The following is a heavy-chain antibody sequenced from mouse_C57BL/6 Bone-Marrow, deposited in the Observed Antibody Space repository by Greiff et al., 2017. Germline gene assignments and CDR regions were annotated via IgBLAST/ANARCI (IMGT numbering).Heavy chain of an antibody. J-gene: IGHJ2*01. V-gene: IGHV1-69*01. CDR2: IDPSDSYT. D-gene: IGHD2-3*01. CDR3: ARDGYPYYFDY. Sequence: VQLQQPGAELVMPGASVTLSCKASGYPFTSYWMHWVKQRPGQGLEWIGEIDPSDSYTNYNQKFKGKSTLTVDKSSSTAYMQLSSLTSEYSAVYYCARDGYPYYFDYWGQGTTLTVSS. CDR1: GYPFTSYW.